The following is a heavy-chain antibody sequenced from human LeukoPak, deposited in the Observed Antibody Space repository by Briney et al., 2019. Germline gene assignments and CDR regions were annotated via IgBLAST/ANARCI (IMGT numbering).Heavy chain of an antibody. D-gene: IGHD7-27*01. CDR1: GYTFTSYG. Sequence: SVKVSCKASGYTFTSYGISWVRQAPGQGLEWMGRIIPILGIANYAQKFQGRVTITADKSTSTAYMELSSLRSEDTAVYYCASEILGFDAFDIWGQGTMVTVSS. V-gene: IGHV1-69*04. CDR3: ASEILGFDAFDI. J-gene: IGHJ3*02. CDR2: IIPILGIA.